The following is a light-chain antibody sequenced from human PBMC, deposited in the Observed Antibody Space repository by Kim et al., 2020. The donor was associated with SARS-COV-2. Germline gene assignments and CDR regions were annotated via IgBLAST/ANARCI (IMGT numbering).Light chain of an antibody. CDR1: SSDVGAYNY. Sequence: QSALTQPRSVSGSPGQSVTISCTGTSSDVGAYNYVFWYQRHPGKAPKLMLYDVTKRPSGVPDRFSGSKSGNTASLTISGLQAEDEADYYCCSYTDSNTLIFGGGTKVTVL. CDR3: CSYTDSNTLI. CDR2: DVT. V-gene: IGLV2-11*01. J-gene: IGLJ2*01.